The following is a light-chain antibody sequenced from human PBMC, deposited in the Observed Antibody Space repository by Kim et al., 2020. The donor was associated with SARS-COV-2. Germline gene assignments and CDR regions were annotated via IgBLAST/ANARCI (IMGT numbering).Light chain of an antibody. CDR3: SSYTSSSTGV. CDR2: DVS. V-gene: IGLV2-14*03. J-gene: IGLJ3*02. CDR1: SSDVGGYNY. Sequence: GQSITISCTVTSSDVGGYNYVSWYQQHPGKAPKLMIYDVSNRPSGVSNRFSGSKSGNTASLTISGLQAEDEADYYCSSYTSSSTGVFGGGTQLTVL.